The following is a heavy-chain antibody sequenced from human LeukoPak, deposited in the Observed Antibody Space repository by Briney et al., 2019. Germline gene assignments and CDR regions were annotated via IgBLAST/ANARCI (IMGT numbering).Heavy chain of an antibody. CDR1: GFTFSSYA. V-gene: IGHV3-30-3*01. CDR3: AKETYYDFWSALDY. D-gene: IGHD3-3*01. Sequence: GGSLRLSCAASGFTFSSYAMHWVRQAPGKGLEWVAVISYDGSNKYYADSVKGRFTISRDNSKNTLYLQMNSLGAEDTAVYYCAKETYYDFWSALDYWGQGTLVTVSS. J-gene: IGHJ4*02. CDR2: ISYDGSNK.